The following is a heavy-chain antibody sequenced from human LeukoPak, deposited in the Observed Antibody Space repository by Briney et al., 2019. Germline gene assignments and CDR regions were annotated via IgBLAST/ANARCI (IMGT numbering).Heavy chain of an antibody. V-gene: IGHV3-33*06. D-gene: IGHD3-16*01. CDR3: AKERSKYVWDFDC. CDR2: IWYDGINK. Sequence: GGSLRLSCAASGFTLSTDALHWVRQAPGKGLEGVAVIWYDGINKYYRDSVKGRFTISSDNSKGTLYLQMDSLRVEDTAVYYCAKERSKYVWDFDCWGQGTLVTVS. J-gene: IGHJ4*02. CDR1: GFTLSTDA.